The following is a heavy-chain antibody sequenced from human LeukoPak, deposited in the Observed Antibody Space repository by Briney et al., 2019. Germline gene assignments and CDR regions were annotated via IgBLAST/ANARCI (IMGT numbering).Heavy chain of an antibody. Sequence: SETLSLTCTVSGGSVSSGSYYWTWIRQPPGKGLECIVYIYYSGSTNYNPSLKSRVTISLDTSQNHFSLKLSPMTAADTAVYYCARRSVGGGERFDYWGQGILVTVSS. CDR1: GGSVSSGSYY. D-gene: IGHD3-16*01. CDR2: IYYSGST. CDR3: ARRSVGGGERFDY. V-gene: IGHV4-61*03. J-gene: IGHJ4*02.